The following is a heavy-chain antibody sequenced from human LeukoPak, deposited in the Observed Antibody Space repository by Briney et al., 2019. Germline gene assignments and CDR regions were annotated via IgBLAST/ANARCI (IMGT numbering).Heavy chain of an antibody. D-gene: IGHD3-22*01. V-gene: IGHV1-2*02. CDR1: GYTFTGYY. CDR3: ARGSYYDSSGYSGVRLFDY. J-gene: IGHJ4*02. CDR2: INPNSGGT. Sequence: GASVKVACKASGYTFTGYYMHWVRQAPGQGPEWIGWINPNSGGTSYALKFQGRVTMTSDTSISTAYMDLSRLRSDDMAVYYCARGSYYDSSGYSGVRLFDYWGQGTLVTVSS.